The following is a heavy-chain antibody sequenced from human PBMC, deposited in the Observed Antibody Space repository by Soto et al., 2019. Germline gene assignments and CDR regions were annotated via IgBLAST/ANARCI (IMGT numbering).Heavy chain of an antibody. Sequence: EVQLVETGGGLIQPGGSLRLSCAASGFTVSGNYMSWVRQAPGKGLEWVSVIYNGGGTYYADSVKGRFTISRDNSKKTLYLQKNRLRAEDTAVYYCASTRGSSYDYWGQGTLVTVSS. D-gene: IGHD6-6*01. J-gene: IGHJ4*02. CDR3: ASTRGSSYDY. V-gene: IGHV3-53*02. CDR2: IYNGGGT. CDR1: GFTVSGNY.